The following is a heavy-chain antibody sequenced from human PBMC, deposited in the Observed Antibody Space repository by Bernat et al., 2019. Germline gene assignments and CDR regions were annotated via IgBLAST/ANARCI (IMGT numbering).Heavy chain of an antibody. CDR3: ARDSLGFGELLWMILDY. V-gene: IGHV3-43*01. Sequence: EVQLVESGGVVVQPGGSLRLSCAASGFTFDDYTMHWVRQAPGKGLEWVSLISWDGGSTYYADSVKGRFTISRDNSKNTLYLQMNSLRAEDTAVYYCARDSLGFGELLWMILDYWGQGTLVTVSS. CDR1: GFTFDDYT. D-gene: IGHD3-10*01. J-gene: IGHJ4*02. CDR2: ISWDGGST.